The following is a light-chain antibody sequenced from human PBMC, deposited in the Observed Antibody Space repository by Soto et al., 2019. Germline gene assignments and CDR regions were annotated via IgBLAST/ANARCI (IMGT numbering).Light chain of an antibody. CDR2: DDS. Sequence: ELTQSPSVSVAPGQTARITCGGNNIGTKSVHWYQQKPGQAPVLVGYDDSGRPSGIPERFSGSNSGNTATLTISRVEAGDEADYYCQVWDSSSEHNYVFGTGTKVTVL. CDR3: QVWDSSSEHNYV. V-gene: IGLV3-21*02. J-gene: IGLJ1*01. CDR1: NIGTKS.